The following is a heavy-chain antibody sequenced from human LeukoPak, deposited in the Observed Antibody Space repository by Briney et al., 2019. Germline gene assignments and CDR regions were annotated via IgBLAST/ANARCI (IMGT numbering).Heavy chain of an antibody. D-gene: IGHD3-3*01. J-gene: IGHJ3*01. CDR2: ISGNGDTT. Sequence: GGSLRLFCAGSGFTFSNHAMIWVRQARGKGLEWVSVISGNGDTTYYADSVKGRFTISRDNSKNTLYLQMNSLRAEDTAIYSCAKDYRGSGYFFDVWGQGTMVAVSS. CDR3: AKDYRGSGYFFDV. V-gene: IGHV3-23*01. CDR1: GFTFSNHA.